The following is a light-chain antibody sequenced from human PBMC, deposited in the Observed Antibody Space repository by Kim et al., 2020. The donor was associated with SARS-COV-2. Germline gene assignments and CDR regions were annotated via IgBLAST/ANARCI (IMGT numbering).Light chain of an antibody. CDR3: QQYDSYSWT. CDR1: QSITIF. V-gene: IGKV1-5*01. Sequence: LSASVGDRVTITCRASQSITIFLAWYQQKPGQAPKLLIYDASSLESGVPSRFRGSGSGTEFTLTISSLQPDDFATYYCQQYDSYSWTFGQGTKVEI. CDR2: DAS. J-gene: IGKJ1*01.